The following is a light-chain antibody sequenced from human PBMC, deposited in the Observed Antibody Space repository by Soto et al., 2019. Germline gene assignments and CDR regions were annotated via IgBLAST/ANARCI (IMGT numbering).Light chain of an antibody. Sequence: QSVVTQEPSFSVSPGGTVTLTCGWSSGAVSTSYYPSWYQQTPGQAPRTLIYSTNTRSSGVPDRFSGSILGTNAALSITGDQADDESDYYGLMYMGSGMVFGGGTKLTVL. V-gene: IGLV8-61*01. J-gene: IGLJ3*02. CDR2: STN. CDR3: LMYMGSGMV. CDR1: SGAVSTSYY.